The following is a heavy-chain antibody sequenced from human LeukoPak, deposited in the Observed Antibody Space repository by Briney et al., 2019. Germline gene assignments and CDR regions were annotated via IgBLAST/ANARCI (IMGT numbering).Heavy chain of an antibody. J-gene: IGHJ3*02. CDR1: GYTFTGYY. Sequence: ASVKVSCKASGYTFTGYYMHWVRQAPGQGLEWMGWINPNSGGTNYVQKFQGRVTMTRDTSISTAYMELSRLRSDDTAVYYCARDTAREDAFDIWGQGTMVTVSS. D-gene: IGHD5-18*01. CDR3: ARDTAREDAFDI. V-gene: IGHV1-2*02. CDR2: INPNSGGT.